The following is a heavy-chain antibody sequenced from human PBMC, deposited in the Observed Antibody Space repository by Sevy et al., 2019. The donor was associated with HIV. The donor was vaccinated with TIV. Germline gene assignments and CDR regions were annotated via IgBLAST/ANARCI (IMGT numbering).Heavy chain of an antibody. D-gene: IGHD6-13*01. CDR3: AKDWDSSSSYYFDY. CDR1: GFTFSSYG. CDR2: ISYDGSNK. J-gene: IGHJ4*02. V-gene: IGHV3-30*18. Sequence: GGSLRLSCAASGFTFSSYGMHWVRQAPGKGLEWVAVISYDGSNKYYADSVKGRFTISRDNSKNTLYLQMNSLRAEDTAVYYCAKDWDSSSSYYFDYWGQGTLVTVSS.